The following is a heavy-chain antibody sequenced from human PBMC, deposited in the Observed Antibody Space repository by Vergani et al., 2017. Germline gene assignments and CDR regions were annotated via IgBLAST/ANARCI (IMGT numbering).Heavy chain of an antibody. CDR2: INHSGST. CDR3: ASGYGVDV. CDR1: GGSISGYY. V-gene: IGHV4-34*01. J-gene: IGHJ6*04. Sequence: QVQLQESGPGLVKPSETLSLTCTVSGGSISGYYWSWIRQPPGKGLEWIGEINHSGSTNYNPSLKSRVTISVDTSKNQFSLKLSSVTAADTAVYYCASGYGVDVWGKGTTVTVSS.